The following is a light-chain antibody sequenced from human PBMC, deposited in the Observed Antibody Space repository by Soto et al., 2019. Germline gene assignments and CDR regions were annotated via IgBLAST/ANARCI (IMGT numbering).Light chain of an antibody. Sequence: QSALTQPASVSGWPGQSITIYCTGTSSDVGGSNYVSWYQLSPGKAPKLLIYDVDRPSGVYHLFSGYKAGNTASLTISGLQAEDEADYYCNSYTSSGTVVFGGGTKVTVL. CDR2: DV. CDR1: SSDVGGSNY. V-gene: IGLV2-14*01. CDR3: NSYTSSGTVV. J-gene: IGLJ3*02.